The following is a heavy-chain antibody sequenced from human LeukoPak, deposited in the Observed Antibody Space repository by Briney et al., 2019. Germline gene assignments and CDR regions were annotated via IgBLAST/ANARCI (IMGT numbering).Heavy chain of an antibody. CDR3: AKKRCKTGVTQFDY. J-gene: IGHJ4*02. CDR2: TNGGGSNT. Sequence: GGSLRLSCVGSGFTFSSYGMSWVRQAPGKGLEWLSATNGGGSNTFYADSMKGRFTISRDNSKNTLYLQMNSLRADDTAVYYCAKKRCKTGVTQFDYWGQGTLVTVSS. D-gene: IGHD1-1*01. CDR1: GFTFSSYG. V-gene: IGHV3-23*01.